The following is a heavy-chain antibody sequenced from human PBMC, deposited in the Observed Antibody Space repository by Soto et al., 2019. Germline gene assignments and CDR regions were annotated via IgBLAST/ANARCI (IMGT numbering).Heavy chain of an antibody. Sequence: SETLSLTCAVYGGSFSGYYWSWIRQPPGKGLEWIGEINHSGSTNYNPSLKSRVTISVDTSKNQFSLKLSSVTAADTAVYYCARGPGVGNMVRGVNFPLESSSVYFDYWGQGTLVTVSS. D-gene: IGHD3-10*01. V-gene: IGHV4-34*01. CDR2: INHSGST. CDR3: ARGPGVGNMVRGVNFPLESSSVYFDY. CDR1: GGSFSGYY. J-gene: IGHJ4*02.